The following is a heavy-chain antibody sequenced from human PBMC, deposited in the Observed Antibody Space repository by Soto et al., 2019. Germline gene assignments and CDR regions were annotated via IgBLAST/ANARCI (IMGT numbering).Heavy chain of an antibody. Sequence: QVQLQESGPGLVKPLQTLSLTCTVSGGSVSSGTYYWSWIRQHPGRGLEWIGYIYYTGNTYYNPSLKSRLAISVDTSKNQFSLKLTSVTAADTVVYYCARDSRSAYYHDHCGQGTLVTVSS. CDR3: ARDSRSAYYHDH. J-gene: IGHJ4*02. CDR2: IYYTGNT. V-gene: IGHV4-31*03. D-gene: IGHD3-3*01. CDR1: GGSVSSGTYY.